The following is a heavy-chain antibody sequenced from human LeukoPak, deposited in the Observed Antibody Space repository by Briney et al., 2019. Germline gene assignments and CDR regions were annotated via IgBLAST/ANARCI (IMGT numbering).Heavy chain of an antibody. CDR3: AKARGAVADHAFDI. Sequence: GGSLRLSCAASGFTFDDYAMHWVRQAPRKGLEWVSGISWNSGSIGYADSVKGRFTISRDNAKNSLYLQMNSLRAEDMALYYCAKARGAVADHAFDIWGQGTMVTVSS. J-gene: IGHJ3*02. CDR1: GFTFDDYA. CDR2: ISWNSGSI. V-gene: IGHV3-9*03. D-gene: IGHD6-19*01.